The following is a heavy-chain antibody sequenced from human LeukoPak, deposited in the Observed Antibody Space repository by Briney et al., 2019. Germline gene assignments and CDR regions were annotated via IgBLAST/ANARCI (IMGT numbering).Heavy chain of an antibody. CDR3: ARGRRTNYYMDY. V-gene: IGHV3-74*01. CDR1: GFTFSSYW. J-gene: IGHJ4*02. Sequence: GGSLRLSCAASGFTFSSYWMHWVRQAPGKGLVWVSRINSDGSSTSYADSVKGRFTISIDNAKNTLYLQKNSLRAEDTAVYYCARGRRTNYYMDYWGQGTLVIVSS. CDR2: INSDGSST. D-gene: IGHD3/OR15-3a*01.